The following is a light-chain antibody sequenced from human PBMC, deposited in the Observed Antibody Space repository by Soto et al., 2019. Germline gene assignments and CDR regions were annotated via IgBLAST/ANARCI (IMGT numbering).Light chain of an antibody. CDR2: EVS. CDR1: SSDVGGYNY. CDR3: ISYTSSSTSYV. Sequence: QSALTQPASVSGSPGQSITTSCTGTSSDVGGYNYVAWYQQHPGKVPRLMIYEVSNRPSGVSNRFSGSKSGSTASLTISGLQAEDEADYYCISYTSSSTSYVFGTGTKLTVL. V-gene: IGLV2-14*01. J-gene: IGLJ1*01.